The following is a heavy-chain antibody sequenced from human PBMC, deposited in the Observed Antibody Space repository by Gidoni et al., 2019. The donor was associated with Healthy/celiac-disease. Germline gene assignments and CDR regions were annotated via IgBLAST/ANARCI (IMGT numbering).Heavy chain of an antibody. J-gene: IGHJ4*02. V-gene: IGHV4-34*01. CDR1: GGSFSGYY. CDR2: INHSGST. Sequence: QVQLQQWGAGLLKPSETLSLTCAVYGGSFSGYYWSWIRQPPGKGLEWIGEINHSGSTNYNPSLKSRVTISVDTSKNQFSLKLSSVTAADTAVYYCARGRLGYSYGLYAYYFDYWGQGTLVTVSS. CDR3: ARGRLGYSYGLYAYYFDY. D-gene: IGHD5-18*01.